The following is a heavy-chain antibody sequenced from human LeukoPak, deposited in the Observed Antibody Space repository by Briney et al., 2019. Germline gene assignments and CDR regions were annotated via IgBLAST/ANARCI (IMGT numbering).Heavy chain of an antibody. D-gene: IGHD2-2*01. CDR2: IYHSGST. Sequence: SQTLSLTCTVSGGSISSGSYSWSWIRQPPGKGLEWIGYIYHSGSTYYNPSLKSRVTISVDRSKNQFSLKLSSVTAADTAVYYCARAASSRYYYGMDVWGQGTTVTVSS. CDR3: ARAASSRYYYGMDV. CDR1: GGSISSGSYS. J-gene: IGHJ6*02. V-gene: IGHV4-30-2*01.